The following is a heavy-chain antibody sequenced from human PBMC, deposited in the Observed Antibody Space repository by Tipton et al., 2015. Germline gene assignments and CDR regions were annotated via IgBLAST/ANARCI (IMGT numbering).Heavy chain of an antibody. CDR2: IQYSGST. V-gene: IGHV4-59*01. Sequence: TLSLTCSVSSDSISKYYWSWIRQPPGKELEWIGYIQYSGSTNYNPSLKSRVTISVDTSKTQFSLKMSSVTASDTAVYYCARARGRPGGLGDSWGQGILVTVSS. D-gene: IGHD4-23*01. CDR1: SDSISKYY. CDR3: ARARGRPGGLGDS. J-gene: IGHJ4*02.